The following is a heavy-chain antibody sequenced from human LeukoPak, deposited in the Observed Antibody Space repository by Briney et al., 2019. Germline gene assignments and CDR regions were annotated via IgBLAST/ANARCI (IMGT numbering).Heavy chain of an antibody. D-gene: IGHD3-22*01. CDR2: ISVYNGNT. CDR1: GYTFTSYG. V-gene: IGHV1-18*01. Sequence: GASVKVSCKASGYTFTSYGISWVRQAPGQALEWMGWISVYNGNTNYAQKLQGRVTMTTDTSTSTAYMELRSLRSDDTAVYYCARDFHSSGYYHYFHYWGQGTLVTVSS. J-gene: IGHJ4*02. CDR3: ARDFHSSGYYHYFHY.